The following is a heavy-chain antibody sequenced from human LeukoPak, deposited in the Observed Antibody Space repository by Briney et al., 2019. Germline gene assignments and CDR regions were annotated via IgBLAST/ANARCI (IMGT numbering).Heavy chain of an antibody. Sequence: SETLSLTCAVYGGSFSGYYLTLIRQTPGKGLEWIGEISHTGLTGSNPSLKSRVTIFVDSSKKQCSLRMTSVTAADTGVYYCARVPDITARPCDTWGTGTLVTVSS. V-gene: IGHV4-34*01. CDR2: ISHTGLT. CDR1: GGSFSGYY. D-gene: IGHD1-1*01. CDR3: ARVPDITARPCDT. J-gene: IGHJ5*02.